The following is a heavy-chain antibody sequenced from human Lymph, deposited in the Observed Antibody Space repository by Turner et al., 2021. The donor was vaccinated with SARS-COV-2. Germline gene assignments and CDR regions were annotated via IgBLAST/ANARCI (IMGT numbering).Heavy chain of an antibody. CDR3: ARSEFCTSTSCYRGYYYYRMDV. D-gene: IGHD2-2*02. J-gene: IGHJ6*02. CDR2: IYPGDSDT. V-gene: IGHV5-51*03. CDR1: GSAFPTSW. Sequence: EFHLLRSGPELKKRGGSRRFSVRVSGSAFPTSWIGWVRQMPGKGLEWMGIIYPGDSDTRYSPSFQGQVTISADKSISTAYLQWSSLKASDTAMYYCARSEFCTSTSCYRGYYYYRMDVWGQGTTVTVSS.